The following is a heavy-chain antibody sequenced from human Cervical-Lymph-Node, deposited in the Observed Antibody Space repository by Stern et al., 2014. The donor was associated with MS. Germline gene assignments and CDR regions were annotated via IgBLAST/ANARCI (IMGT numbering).Heavy chain of an antibody. J-gene: IGHJ4*02. CDR2: IYPGDSEA. CDR3: ARQTTAWASDV. CDR1: GYKFSIYW. Sequence: EVQLVQSGAELIRPGESLKLSCKGSGYKFSIYWIAWVRQMPGKGLERMGIIYPGDSEARYSPSFQGQVTMSADKSTSTAYLQWSSLNASDTAMYFCARQTTAWASDVWGQGTLVTVSS. V-gene: IGHV5-51*01. D-gene: IGHD1-14*01.